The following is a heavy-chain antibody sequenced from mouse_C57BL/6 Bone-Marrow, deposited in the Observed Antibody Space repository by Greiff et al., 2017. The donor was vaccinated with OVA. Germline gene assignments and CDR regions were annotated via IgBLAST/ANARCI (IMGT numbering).Heavy chain of an antibody. CDR1: GYAFSSSW. Sequence: QVQLQQSGPELVKPGASVKISCKASGYAFSSSWMNWVKQRPGKGLEWIGRIYPGDGDTNYNGKFKGKATLTADKSSSTAYMQLSSLTSEDSAVYLCARVDYHSRDYWGQGTSGTVSS. CDR2: IYPGDGDT. J-gene: IGHJ4*01. D-gene: IGHD2-4*01. V-gene: IGHV1-82*01. CDR3: ARVDYHSRDY.